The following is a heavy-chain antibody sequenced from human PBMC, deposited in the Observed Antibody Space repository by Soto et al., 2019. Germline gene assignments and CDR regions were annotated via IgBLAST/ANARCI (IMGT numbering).Heavy chain of an antibody. Sequence: GGSLRLSCAASGFSFNIAWMSWVRQAPGKGLEWVGRIKSKTDGGTTDYAAPVKGRFTISRDDSKNTLYLQMNSLKTEDTAVYYCTTGVTSRGMDVWGQGTTVTVSS. D-gene: IGHD2-21*02. CDR1: GFSFNIAW. V-gene: IGHV3-15*01. CDR2: IKSKTDGGTT. J-gene: IGHJ6*02. CDR3: TTGVTSRGMDV.